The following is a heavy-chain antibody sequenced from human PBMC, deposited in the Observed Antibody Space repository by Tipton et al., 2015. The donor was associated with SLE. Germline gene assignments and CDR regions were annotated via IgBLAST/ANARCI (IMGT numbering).Heavy chain of an antibody. CDR3: ARRGGFWVWWEAAFVI. Sequence: TLSLTCTVSGGSISSSSYYWGWIRQPPGKGLGWIGSIYYSGSTYYNPSLKSRVTISVDTSKNQFSLKLGSVTAADTAVYYCARRGGFWVWWEAAFVIGGHGTMITVSS. V-gene: IGHV4-39*01. D-gene: IGHD3-3*01. CDR1: GGSISSSSYY. CDR2: IYYSGST. J-gene: IGHJ3*02.